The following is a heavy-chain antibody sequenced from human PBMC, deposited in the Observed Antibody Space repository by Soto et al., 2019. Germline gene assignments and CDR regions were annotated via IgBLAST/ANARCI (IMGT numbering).Heavy chain of an antibody. J-gene: IGHJ6*02. CDR2: IYYSGST. D-gene: IGHD5-18*01. CDR3: ASLRGYSYGDGYYYYGMDV. V-gene: IGHV4-59*08. Sequence: QVQLQESGPGLVKPSETLSLTCTVSGGSISSYYWSWIRQPPGKGLEWIGYIYYSGSTNYNPSLKGRVTISVDTSKNQSCLKLSSVSAADTAVYYCASLRGYSYGDGYYYYGMDVWGQGTTVTVSS. CDR1: GGSISSYY.